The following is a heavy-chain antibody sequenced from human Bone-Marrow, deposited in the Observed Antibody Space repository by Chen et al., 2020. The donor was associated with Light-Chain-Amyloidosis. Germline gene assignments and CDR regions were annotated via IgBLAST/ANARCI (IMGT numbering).Heavy chain of an antibody. V-gene: IGHV5-51*01. D-gene: IGHD5-12*01. Sequence: GYTFPNYWIGWVRQMPGKGLEWMGVIYPDDSDARYSPSFEGQVTISADKSITTAYLQWRSLKASDTAMYYCARRRDGYNFDHWGQGTLVTVSS. CDR2: IYPDDSDA. CDR3: ARRRDGYNFDH. J-gene: IGHJ4*02. CDR1: GYTFPNYW.